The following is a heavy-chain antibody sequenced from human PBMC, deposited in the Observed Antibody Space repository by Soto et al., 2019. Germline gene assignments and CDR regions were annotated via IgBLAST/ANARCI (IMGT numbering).Heavy chain of an antibody. CDR3: ARAVVLTFTRYYDMDV. CDR2: LIPMFRTA. CDR1: GGTFSSYS. D-gene: IGHD3-22*01. V-gene: IGHV1-69*18. J-gene: IGHJ6*02. Sequence: QVQLVQSGAEVKTPGSSVKVSCKASGGTFSSYSINWVRQAPGQGLEWMGRLIPMFRTADYAQRFQGRVTFTADESSNTASMEVTNLTSDDTAVYYCARAVVLTFTRYYDMDVWGQGTTVTVSS.